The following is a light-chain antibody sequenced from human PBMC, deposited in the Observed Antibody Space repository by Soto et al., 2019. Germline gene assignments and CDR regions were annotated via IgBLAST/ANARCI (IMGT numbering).Light chain of an antibody. V-gene: IGKV1-5*03. CDR3: QQYSGYLYT. J-gene: IGKJ2*01. Sequence: DIQLTQSPSTLSTSVGDRVTITCRASQSIDHWLAWYQQKPGKAPRLLIYKAFRLQSGVPSRFSGGGSGTEFTLTISSLQPDDFATYYCQQYSGYLYTFGQGTKLEIK. CDR1: QSIDHW. CDR2: KAF.